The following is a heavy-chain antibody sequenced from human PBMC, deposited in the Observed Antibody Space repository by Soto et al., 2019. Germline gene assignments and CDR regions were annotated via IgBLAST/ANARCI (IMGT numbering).Heavy chain of an antibody. J-gene: IGHJ5*02. CDR1: GFTFSPYS. D-gene: IGHD2-8*01. V-gene: IGHV3-48*02. Sequence: EMQLVESGGGLVQPGGSLRLSCAASGFTFSPYSMNWARQAPGKGLEWISYISFGSNTIFYADSVRGRFTISRDNAKNSLYLQMNSLRDEDTAVYYCARDNGMAGSFDPWGQGTLVTVSS. CDR3: ARDNGMAGSFDP. CDR2: ISFGSNTI.